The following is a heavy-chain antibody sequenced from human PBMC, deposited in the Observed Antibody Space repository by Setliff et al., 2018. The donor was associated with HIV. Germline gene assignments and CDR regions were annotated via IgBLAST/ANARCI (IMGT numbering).Heavy chain of an antibody. Sequence: SETLSLTCSVSGGSIGSNKYYWSWIRQPPGKGLEWIGEINHSGSTNYNPSLKSRVTISVDTSNNQFSLNLNSVTAADTAVYYCARGGPTVAFGLDVWGQGTTVTVSS. CDR1: GGSIGSNKYY. D-gene: IGHD4-17*01. CDR2: INHSGST. J-gene: IGHJ6*02. CDR3: ARGGPTVAFGLDV. V-gene: IGHV4-39*07.